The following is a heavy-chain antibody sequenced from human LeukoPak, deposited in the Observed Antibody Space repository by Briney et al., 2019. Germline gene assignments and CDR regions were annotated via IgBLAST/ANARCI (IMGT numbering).Heavy chain of an antibody. Sequence: SETLSLTCTVSGGSISSSSYYWGWIRQPPGKGLEWIGSIYYSGSTYYNPSLKSRVTISVDTSKNQFSLKLSSVTAADTAVYYCASGGYYLDYWGQGALVTVSS. D-gene: IGHD1-26*01. CDR3: ASGGYYLDY. CDR1: GGSISSSSYY. CDR2: IYYSGST. J-gene: IGHJ4*02. V-gene: IGHV4-39*07.